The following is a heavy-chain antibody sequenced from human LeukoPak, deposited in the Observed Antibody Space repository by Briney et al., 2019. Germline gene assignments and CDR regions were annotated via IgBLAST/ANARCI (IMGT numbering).Heavy chain of an antibody. CDR1: GFTFDDYG. CDR3: ARVAEIAVATNWYFDL. V-gene: IGHV3-20*04. J-gene: IGHJ2*01. D-gene: IGHD6-19*01. CDR2: INWNGGST. Sequence: GGSLRFSCAASGFTFDDYGVSWVRQAPGKGLEWVSGINWNGGSTGYADSVKGRFTISRDNAKNSLYLQMNSLRAEDTALYYGARVAEIAVATNWYFDLWGRGTLVTVSS.